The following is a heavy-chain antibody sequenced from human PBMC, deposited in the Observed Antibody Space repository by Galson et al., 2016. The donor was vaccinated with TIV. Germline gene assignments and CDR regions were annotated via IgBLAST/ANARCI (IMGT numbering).Heavy chain of an antibody. Sequence: ETLSLTCTVSGGSISSRSYYWGWIRQPSGKGLEWIGSIYDSGNTYQNPSLKSRVTISLDASKNHFSLTLRSGTAADTAVHYCARHDLWYYVGSWGQGALVIVSS. J-gene: IGHJ4*02. CDR2: IYDSGNT. V-gene: IGHV4-39*07. CDR1: GGSISSRSYY. CDR3: ARHDLWYYVGS. D-gene: IGHD2-8*02.